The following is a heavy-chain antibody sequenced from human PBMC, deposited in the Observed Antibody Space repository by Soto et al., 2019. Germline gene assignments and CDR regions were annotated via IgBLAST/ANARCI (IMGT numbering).Heavy chain of an antibody. Sequence: QVQLVESGGGVVQPGESLRLSCAASGFTFSSYAMPWVRQAPGRGLEWVAVIAHDGNYKYYADSVKGRFTISRDNSKNTLYLQMSSLRVEDTAVYYCARDVYSIGADAFDIWGQGTMVTVSS. D-gene: IGHD6-19*01. CDR2: IAHDGNYK. V-gene: IGHV3-30-3*01. CDR1: GFTFSSYA. J-gene: IGHJ3*02. CDR3: ARDVYSIGADAFDI.